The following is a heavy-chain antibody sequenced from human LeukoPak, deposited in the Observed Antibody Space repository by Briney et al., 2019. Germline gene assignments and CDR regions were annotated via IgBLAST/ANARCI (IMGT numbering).Heavy chain of an antibody. V-gene: IGHV1-24*01. CDR2: FDSEDGEA. CDR3: ATRYYGSGITDY. D-gene: IGHD3-10*01. CDR1: GYTLTELS. Sequence: GASVKVSCKVSGYTLTELSMHWVRQAPGKGLEWMGGFDSEDGEAIYAQKFQGRVTMTEDTSTDTAYMELSSMRSEDAAVYYCATRYYGSGITDYRGQGTLVTVSS. J-gene: IGHJ4*02.